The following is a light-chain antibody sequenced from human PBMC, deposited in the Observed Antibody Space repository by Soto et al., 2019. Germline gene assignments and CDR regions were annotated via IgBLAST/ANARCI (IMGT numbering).Light chain of an antibody. CDR2: GAS. V-gene: IGKV3-15*01. Sequence: EIVMTQSPASLSVSPGEGATLSCRASQTVASNLAWYQQKPGQGPRLLIHGASTRATGVPARFSGSGSGTDFNLAISSLHSEDFAVYYCQQYHNWAPQYTFGQGTKLQIK. CDR1: QTVASN. CDR3: QQYHNWAPQYT. J-gene: IGKJ2*01.